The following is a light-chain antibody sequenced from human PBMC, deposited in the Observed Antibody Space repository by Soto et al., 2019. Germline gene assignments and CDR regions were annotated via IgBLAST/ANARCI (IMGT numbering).Light chain of an antibody. J-gene: IGLJ2*01. CDR3: SSYADISTVV. CDR2: NVD. Sequence: QSVLTQVASVSASPGQSITISCTGTSSDVGGHNYVSWYQQHPGKAPKLMIYNVDYRPSGVSNRFSGSKSGNTASLTISGLQADDEAYYYCSSYADISTVVFGGGTKVTVL. CDR1: SSDVGGHNY. V-gene: IGLV2-14*03.